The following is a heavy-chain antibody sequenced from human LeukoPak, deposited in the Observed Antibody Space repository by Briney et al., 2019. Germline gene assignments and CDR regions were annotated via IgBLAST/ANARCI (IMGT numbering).Heavy chain of an antibody. D-gene: IGHD3-10*01. CDR3: ARPWGGLDAFDI. CDR1: GFTFDDYT. V-gene: IGHV3-43*01. CDR2: ISWDGGST. Sequence: PGGSLRLSCAASGFTFDDYTMHWVRQAPGKGLEWVSLISWDGGSTYYADSVKGRFTISRDNSKNSLYLQMNSLRTEDTALYYCARPWGGLDAFDIWGQGTMVTVSS. J-gene: IGHJ3*02.